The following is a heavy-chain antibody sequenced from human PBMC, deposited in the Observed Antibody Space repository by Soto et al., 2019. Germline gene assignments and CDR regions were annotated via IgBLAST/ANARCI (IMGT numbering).Heavy chain of an antibody. D-gene: IGHD3-10*01. CDR2: FYNSGTT. Sequence: QVHLQESGPGLVRPSQTLSLTCTVSGDSINEENYYWSWIRQSPGKGLEWIGYFYNSGTTASSPSLKTRVSISGGWSNSQFSLKMTSVTVADTAVYYCARGEIRGGFEVWGPGTMVIVSS. CDR3: ARGEIRGGFEV. CDR1: GDSINEENYY. V-gene: IGHV4-30-4*01. J-gene: IGHJ3*01.